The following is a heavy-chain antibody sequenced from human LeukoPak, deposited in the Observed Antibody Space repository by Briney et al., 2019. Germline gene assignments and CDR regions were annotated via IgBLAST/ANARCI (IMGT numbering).Heavy chain of an antibody. CDR1: GYSFTNYY. CDR3: AKDHLYEGPRTSWYRGGYLDN. CDR2: INPSGGSA. J-gene: IGHJ4*02. V-gene: IGHV1-46*01. Sequence: ASVKVSCKASGYSFTNYYIHWVRQAPGQGLEWMGIINPSGGSATYAQNFQGRVTMTRDTSTSTVYMELSSLRSEDTAVYYCAKDHLYEGPRTSWYRGGYLDNWGQGTLVTVSS. D-gene: IGHD2-2*01.